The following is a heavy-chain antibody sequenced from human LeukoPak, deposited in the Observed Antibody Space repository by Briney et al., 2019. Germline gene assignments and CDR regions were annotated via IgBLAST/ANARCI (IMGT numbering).Heavy chain of an antibody. CDR1: GFTFSSYG. J-gene: IGHJ4*02. D-gene: IGHD5-18*01. Sequence: GGSLRLSCAASGFTFSSYGMSWVRQAPGKGLEWVSAISGSGGSTYYADSVKGRFTISRDNSKNTLYLQMNSLTAEDTAIYYCAKAPANYVDTAMGTFDYWGQGTLVTVSS. V-gene: IGHV3-23*01. CDR2: ISGSGGST. CDR3: AKAPANYVDTAMGTFDY.